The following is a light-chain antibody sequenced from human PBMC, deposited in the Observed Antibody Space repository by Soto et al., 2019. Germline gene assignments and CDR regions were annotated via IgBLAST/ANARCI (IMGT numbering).Light chain of an antibody. J-gene: IGKJ1*01. Sequence: EIVLTQFPGTLSLSPGERATLSCRASQSVGRNYVAWYQQKPGQAPRVIIYAASNRASGITDRFSGSGSGSDFTLTISRLEPEDFAVYYCQQYGTSPWAFGQGTKVEIK. CDR3: QQYGTSPWA. CDR2: AAS. V-gene: IGKV3-20*01. CDR1: QSVGRNY.